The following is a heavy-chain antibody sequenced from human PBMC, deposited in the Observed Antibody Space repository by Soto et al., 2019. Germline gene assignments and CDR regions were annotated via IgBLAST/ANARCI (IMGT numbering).Heavy chain of an antibody. Sequence: VQLLESGGSLVQPGGSLRLSCAASGFTFSSYAMTWVRQAPGQGLEWVSGISGSGGSTYYADSVKGRFTISRGNSENTLYLQMNSLGAVDTAVYYCAKGYCGSTSCSRGYFDYWGQGTLVTVSS. CDR3: AKGYCGSTSCSRGYFDY. CDR2: ISGSGGST. V-gene: IGHV3-23*01. J-gene: IGHJ4*02. D-gene: IGHD2-2*01. CDR1: GFTFSSYA.